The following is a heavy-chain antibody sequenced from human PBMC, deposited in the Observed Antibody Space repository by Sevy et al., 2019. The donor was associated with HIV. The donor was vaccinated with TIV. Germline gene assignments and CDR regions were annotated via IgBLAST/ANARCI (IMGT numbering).Heavy chain of an antibody. V-gene: IGHV3-30*18. CDR1: GFRFNNYG. CDR3: AKLDYDLLTGNPDY. J-gene: IGHJ4*02. D-gene: IGHD3-9*01. CDR2: ISHDGRKR. Sequence: GGSLRLSCRASGFRFNNYGMHWVRQAPGKGLQWVAGISHDGRKRFYADSLEGRFTISRDNSKNTLYLQMSGLRTEDTAMYYCAKLDYDLLTGNPDYWGQGTLVTVSS.